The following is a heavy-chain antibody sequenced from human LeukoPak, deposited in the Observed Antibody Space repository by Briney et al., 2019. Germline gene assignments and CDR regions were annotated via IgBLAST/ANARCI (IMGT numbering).Heavy chain of an antibody. D-gene: IGHD2-2*01. V-gene: IGHV3-9*01. CDR3: AKDYCSSTSCQRSYYYYMDV. CDR1: GFTFDDYA. CDR2: ISWNSGSI. J-gene: IGHJ6*03. Sequence: GGSLRLSCAASGFTFDDYAMHWVRQAPGKGLEWVAGISWNSGSIGYADSVKGRFTISRDNAKTSLYLQMNSLRAEDTALYYCAKDYCSSTSCQRSYYYYMDVWGKGTTVTVSS.